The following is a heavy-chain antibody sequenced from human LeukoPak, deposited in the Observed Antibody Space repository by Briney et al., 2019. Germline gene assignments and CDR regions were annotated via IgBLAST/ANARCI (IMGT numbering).Heavy chain of an antibody. V-gene: IGHV3-23*01. CDR1: GFTFSSYA. CDR2: ISGSGGST. CDR3: ARADSSSWPGEAFDA. J-gene: IGHJ3*01. D-gene: IGHD6-13*01. Sequence: GGSLRLSCAASGFTFSSYAMNWVGQAPGKGREWVSAISGSGGSTYYADSVKGRFTISRDNSKNTLYLQMNSLRAEDTAVYYCARADSSSWPGEAFDAWGQGTMVTVSS.